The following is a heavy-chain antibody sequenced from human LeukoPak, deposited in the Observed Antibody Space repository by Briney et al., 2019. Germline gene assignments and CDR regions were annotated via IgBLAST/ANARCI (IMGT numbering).Heavy chain of an antibody. CDR2: INHSGST. D-gene: IGHD3-22*01. V-gene: IGHV4-34*01. Sequence: SETLSLTCAVYGGAFSGYYWSWIRQPPGKGLEWIGEINHSGSTDYNPSLKSRVTMSVDTSKNQFSLRLSSVAAADTAVYYCARKNITMIKGTLFDYWGQGILVTVSS. CDR3: ARKNITMIKGTLFDY. CDR1: GGAFSGYY. J-gene: IGHJ4*02.